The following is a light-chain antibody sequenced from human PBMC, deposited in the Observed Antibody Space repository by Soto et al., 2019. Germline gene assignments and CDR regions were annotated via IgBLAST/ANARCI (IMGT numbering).Light chain of an antibody. CDR3: SSYAGGFVV. V-gene: IGLV2-14*01. Sequence: QSVLTQPASVSGSPGQSITISCTGTSSDIGAHTDVSWFQQHPGKVPKVIIYNVSTRPSGISDRFSGSKSGNTASLTISGLQAEDEADYYCSSYAGGFVVFGGGTKVTVL. J-gene: IGLJ2*01. CDR2: NVS. CDR1: SSDIGAHTD.